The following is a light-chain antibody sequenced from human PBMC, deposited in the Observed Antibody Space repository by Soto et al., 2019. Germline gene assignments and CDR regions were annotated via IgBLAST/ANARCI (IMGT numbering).Light chain of an antibody. V-gene: IGLV1-51*01. Sequence: QSALTQPPSVSAAPGQKVTISCSGSSSNVGFNYVSWYQQFPGTAPKLLIYDTDKRPLGIPDRFSGSKSGTSATLDITGLQTGDEADYYCGAWDNSLSAGVFGGGTKVTVL. CDR1: SSNVGFNY. CDR2: DTD. CDR3: GAWDNSLSAGV. J-gene: IGLJ2*01.